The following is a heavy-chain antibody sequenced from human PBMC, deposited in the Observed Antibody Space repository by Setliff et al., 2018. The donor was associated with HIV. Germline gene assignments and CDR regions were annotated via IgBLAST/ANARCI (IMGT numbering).Heavy chain of an antibody. CDR1: GFTLRSYA. J-gene: IGHJ3*01. Sequence: QPGGSLRLSCEASGFTLRSYAMYWVRQAPGKGLEWVAGISGAGATTYYADSVKGRFTISRDDAKNSLYLQMNDLRAEDTAVYYCVRGFNLWGQGTMVTVSS. V-gene: IGHV3-23*01. CDR3: VRGFNL. CDR2: ISGAGATT.